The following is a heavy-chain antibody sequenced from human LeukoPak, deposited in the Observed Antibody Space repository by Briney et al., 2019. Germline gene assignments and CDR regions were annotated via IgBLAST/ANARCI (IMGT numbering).Heavy chain of an antibody. D-gene: IGHD2-15*01. CDR2: INASGGST. J-gene: IGHJ3*02. CDR3: ARDPSVVVVAAESTTDAFDI. CDR1: GYTFTSYY. V-gene: IGHV1-46*01. Sequence: ASVKVSCKASGYTFTSYYMHWVRQAPGQGLEWMGLINASGGSTSYAQKFQGRVTMTRDTSTSTVYMALSSLRSEDTAVYYCARDPSVVVVAAESTTDAFDIWGQGTMVTVSS.